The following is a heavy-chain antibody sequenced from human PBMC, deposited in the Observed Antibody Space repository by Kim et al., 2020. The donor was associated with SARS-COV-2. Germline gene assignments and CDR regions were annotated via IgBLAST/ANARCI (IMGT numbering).Heavy chain of an antibody. CDR3: ARAVDSSSWYWFDP. CDR2: IIPILGIA. CDR1: GGTFSSYA. D-gene: IGHD6-13*01. V-gene: IGHV1-69*04. Sequence: SVKVSCKASGGTFSSYAISWVRQAPGQGLEWMGRIIPILGIANYAQKFQGRVTITADKSTSTAYMELSSLRSEDTAVYYCARAVDSSSWYWFDPWGQGTLVTVSS. J-gene: IGHJ5*02.